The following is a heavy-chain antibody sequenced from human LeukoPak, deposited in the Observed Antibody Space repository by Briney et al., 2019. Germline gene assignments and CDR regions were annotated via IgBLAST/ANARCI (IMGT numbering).Heavy chain of an antibody. CDR3: ARDRGDSGSYLVYFDY. J-gene: IGHJ4*02. Sequence: PGGSLRLSCAASGFTFSSYGMHWVRQAPGKGLEWVANIKQDGSEKYYVDSVKGRFTISRDNAKNSLYLQMNSLRAEDTAVYYCARDRGDSGSYLVYFDYWGQGTLVTVSS. V-gene: IGHV3-7*01. D-gene: IGHD1-26*01. CDR2: IKQDGSEK. CDR1: GFTFSSYG.